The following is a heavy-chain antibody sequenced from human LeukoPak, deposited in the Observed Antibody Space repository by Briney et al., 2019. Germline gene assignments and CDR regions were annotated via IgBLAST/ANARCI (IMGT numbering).Heavy chain of an antibody. J-gene: IGHJ4*02. V-gene: IGHV1-18*01. CDR3: ARLSGPGSGWTTLDY. CDR1: GYTFTSYG. D-gene: IGHD6-19*01. CDR2: ISAYNGNT. Sequence: ASVKVSCKASGYTFTSYGISWVRQAPGQGLEWMGWISAYNGNTNYAQKLQGRVTMTTDTSTSTAYMELRSLRSDDTAVYYCARLSGPGSGWTTLDYWGQGTLVTVSS.